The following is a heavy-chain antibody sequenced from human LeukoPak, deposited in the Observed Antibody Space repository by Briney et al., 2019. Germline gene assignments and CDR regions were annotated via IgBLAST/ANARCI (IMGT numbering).Heavy chain of an antibody. CDR3: ARCTGGDCGGAFDI. J-gene: IGHJ3*02. V-gene: IGHV1-8*01. D-gene: IGHD2-21*02. CDR1: GNTFTNYD. CDR2: MNPNTGNA. Sequence: GASVKVSWKTSGNTFTNYDINWLRQATGQGLEWMGWMNPNTGNADSAQKFQGRVTMTRNISISTAYMELSSPRFEDTAVYYCARCTGGDCGGAFDIWGQGTMVTVSS.